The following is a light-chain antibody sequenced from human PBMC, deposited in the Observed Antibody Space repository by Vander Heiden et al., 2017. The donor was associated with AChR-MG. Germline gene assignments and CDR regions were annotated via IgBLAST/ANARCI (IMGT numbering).Light chain of an antibody. CDR3: QQYGSSPMT. Sequence: DIVLPQSPGALSLSPGERATLSCRASQSVSSSYLAWYQQKPGQAPRLLIYGASTRATGIPDRFSGSGSGTDFTLTISRLEPEDFAVYYCQQYGSSPMTFGQGTKVEIK. CDR2: GAS. CDR1: QSVSSSY. V-gene: IGKV3-20*01. J-gene: IGKJ1*01.